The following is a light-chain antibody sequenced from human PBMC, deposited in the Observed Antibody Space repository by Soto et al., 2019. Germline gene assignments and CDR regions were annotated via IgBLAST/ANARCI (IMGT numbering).Light chain of an antibody. CDR3: ASWAVSLNGRL. CDR1: NSNIGGNP. V-gene: IGLV1-44*01. Sequence: QSVLTQPPSASGPPGQTVTISCSGSNSNIGGNPVSWYQVLPAAAPNLLIYNNDHKPSWVRARLSGSKSDTSASLAISVLQSDDEAEYFYASWAVSLNGRLFGGGTKLTVL. CDR2: NND. J-gene: IGLJ3*02.